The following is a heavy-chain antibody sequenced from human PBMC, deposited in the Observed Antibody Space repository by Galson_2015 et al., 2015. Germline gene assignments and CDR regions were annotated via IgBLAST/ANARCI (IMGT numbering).Heavy chain of an antibody. CDR3: AKDRGAGAGGTPTRIVVVTSIDVGLGY. CDR2: ISGSGGST. V-gene: IGHV3-23*01. J-gene: IGHJ4*02. D-gene: IGHD2-21*02. CDR1: GLIFSSYA. Sequence: SLRLSCAASGLIFSSYAMSWVRQAPGKGLEWVSTISGSGGSTYYPDSVKGRFTISGDNSKNTLYLQMNSLRDEDTAVYYCAKDRGAGAGGTPTRIVVVTSIDVGLGYWGQGTLVTVSS.